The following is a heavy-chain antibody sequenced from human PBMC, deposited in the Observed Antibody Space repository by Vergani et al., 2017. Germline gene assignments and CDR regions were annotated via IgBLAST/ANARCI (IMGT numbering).Heavy chain of an antibody. CDR1: GEPIRSGSHY. J-gene: IGHJ1*01. V-gene: IGHV4-61*02. Sequence: QVKLQESGPGLLKPSQTLSLTCTVSGEPIRSGSHYWSWIRQPAGKGPEWIGHIHTGGSTDLNPSFKSRVSISVGTSKSQFSLKLNSVTVADTAVYYCARSRPYCTSGSCPAIWGQGTLVTVSS. CDR3: ARSRPYCTSGSCPAI. D-gene: IGHD2-15*01. CDR2: IHTGGST.